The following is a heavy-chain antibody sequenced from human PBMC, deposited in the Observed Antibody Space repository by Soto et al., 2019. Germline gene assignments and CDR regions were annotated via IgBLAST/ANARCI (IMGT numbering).Heavy chain of an antibody. D-gene: IGHD6-19*01. J-gene: IGHJ6*02. CDR1: GFTFSSYS. Sequence: EVQLVESGGGLVKPGGSLRLSCAASGFTFSSYSMNWVRQAPGKGLEWVSSISSSSSYIYYVDSVKGRFTISRDNAKNSLYLQMNSLRAEDTAVYYCARDWGSGWHYGMDVWGQGTTVTVSS. CDR2: ISSSSSYI. V-gene: IGHV3-21*01. CDR3: ARDWGSGWHYGMDV.